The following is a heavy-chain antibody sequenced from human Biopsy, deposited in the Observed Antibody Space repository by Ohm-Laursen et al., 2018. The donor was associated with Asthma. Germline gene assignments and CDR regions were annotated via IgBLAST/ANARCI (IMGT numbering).Heavy chain of an antibody. Sequence: SLRLSCAASGFTFGDYWMSWVRQVPGKGLEWVALISSDVREWYADSVEGRFTISRDNSKNTLDLQMNSLRGDDTAVYYCARTFHFWSPYHAEHYQLWGQGTLVTVPS. CDR2: ISSDVRE. J-gene: IGHJ1*01. V-gene: IGHV3-30*03. CDR3: ARTFHFWSPYHAEHYQL. D-gene: IGHD3-3*02. CDR1: GFTFGDYW.